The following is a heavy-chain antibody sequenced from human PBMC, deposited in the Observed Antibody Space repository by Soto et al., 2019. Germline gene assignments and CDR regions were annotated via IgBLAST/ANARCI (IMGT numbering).Heavy chain of an antibody. CDR3: AKSREFDY. J-gene: IGHJ4*02. CDR2: IFPSGTT. V-gene: IGHV4-30-2*01. Sequence: TLSLTCGVSGGSLSGATYSWNWIRQPPGKGLEWIGYIFPSGTTYYNPSLKSRVTISIDVSKNQFSLSLRSLTAADTAVYYCAKSREFDYWSQGTLVTVSS. CDR1: GGSLSGATYS.